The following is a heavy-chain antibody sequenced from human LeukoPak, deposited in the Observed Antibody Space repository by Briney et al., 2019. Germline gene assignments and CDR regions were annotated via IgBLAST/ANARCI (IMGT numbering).Heavy chain of an antibody. CDR1: GFTFDDYG. J-gene: IGHJ4*02. V-gene: IGHV3-20*04. CDR2: IKWNGGST. CDR3: ASLVGSGSYYPEAFDY. Sequence: PGGALKLSCAASGFTFDDYGMSWVRQAPRKGLEWVSGIKWNGGSTGYADSVKGRFTISRDNAKNTLYLQMRSLRAEDTAVYYCASLVGSGSYYPEAFDYWGQGTLVTVSS. D-gene: IGHD3-10*01.